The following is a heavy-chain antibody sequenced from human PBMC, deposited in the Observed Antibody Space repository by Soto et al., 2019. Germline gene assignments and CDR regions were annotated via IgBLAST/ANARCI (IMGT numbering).Heavy chain of an antibody. Sequence: GGSLRLSCAASGFTFSSYWMSWVRQAPGKGLEWVANIKQDGSEKYYVDSVKGRFTISRDNAKNSLYLQMNSLRAEDTAVYYCARWVTMIVGDAFDIWGQGTMVTVSS. V-gene: IGHV3-7*01. J-gene: IGHJ3*02. CDR2: IKQDGSEK. CDR3: ARWVTMIVGDAFDI. D-gene: IGHD3-22*01. CDR1: GFTFSSYW.